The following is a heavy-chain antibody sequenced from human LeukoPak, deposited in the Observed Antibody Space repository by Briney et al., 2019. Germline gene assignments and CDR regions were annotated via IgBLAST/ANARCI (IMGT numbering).Heavy chain of an antibody. CDR2: IIPIFGTA. J-gene: IGHJ4*02. V-gene: IGHV1-69*05. CDR1: GGTFSSYA. CDR3: ARLPGDCSSTSCPFALDY. D-gene: IGHD2-2*01. Sequence: SVKVSCKASGGTFSSYAISWVRQAPGQGLEWMGGIIPIFGTANYAQKFQGRVTLTTDTSTSTAYMELRSLRSDDTAVYYCARLPGDCSSTSCPFALDYWGQGTLVTVSS.